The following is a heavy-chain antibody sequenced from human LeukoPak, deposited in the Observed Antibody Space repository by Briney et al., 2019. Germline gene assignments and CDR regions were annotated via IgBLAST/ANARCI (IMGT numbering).Heavy chain of an antibody. CDR3: ARDSSGYQ. V-gene: IGHV3-7*01. CDR1: GFTFSAYW. Sequence: GGSLRLSSAASGFTFSAYWMSWVRQAPGKGLEWVANIKEDGSEKYYGDSVKGRFTISRDKAKNSLYLEMNSLRVEDTGVYYCARDSSGYQWGQGTLVSVSS. D-gene: IGHD3-22*01. J-gene: IGHJ4*02. CDR2: IKEDGSEK.